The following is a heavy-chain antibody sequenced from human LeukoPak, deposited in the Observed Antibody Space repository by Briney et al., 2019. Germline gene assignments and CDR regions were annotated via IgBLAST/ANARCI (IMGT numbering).Heavy chain of an antibody. J-gene: IGHJ4*02. D-gene: IGHD4-23*01. V-gene: IGHV1-69*13. CDR3: ARVPLSPYGGKGYYFDY. CDR2: IIPIFGTA. Sequence: SVKVSCKASEGTFSSYAISWVRQAPGQGLEWMGGIIPIFGTANYAQKFQGRVTITADESTSTAYMELSSLRSEDTAVYYCARVPLSPYGGKGYYFDYWGQGTLVTVSS. CDR1: EGTFSSYA.